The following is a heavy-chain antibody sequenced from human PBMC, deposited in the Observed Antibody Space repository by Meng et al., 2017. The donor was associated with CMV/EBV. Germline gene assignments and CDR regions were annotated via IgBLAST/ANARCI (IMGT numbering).Heavy chain of an antibody. CDR3: AKGVHDFWSGYYLY. V-gene: IGHV3-23*01. CDR2: ISGSGGST. J-gene: IGHJ4*02. CDR1: GFTFSSYA. Sequence: GESLKISCAASGFTFSSYAMSWVRQAPGKGLEWVSAISGSGGSTYYADSVKGRFTISRDNSKNTLYLQMNSLRAEDTAVYYCAKGVHDFWSGYYLYGGQGTLVTVSS. D-gene: IGHD3-3*01.